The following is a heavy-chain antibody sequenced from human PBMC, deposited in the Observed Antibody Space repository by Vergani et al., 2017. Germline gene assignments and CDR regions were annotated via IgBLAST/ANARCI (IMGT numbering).Heavy chain of an antibody. CDR1: GGSISSYY. CDR3: ARDLLDYGDYLYAFDI. D-gene: IGHD4-17*01. J-gene: IGHJ3*02. CDR2: IYTSGST. V-gene: IGHV4-4*07. Sequence: QVQLQESGPGLVKPSETLSLPCTVSGGSISSYYWSWIRQPAGKGLEWIGRIYTSGSTNYNPSLKSRVTMSVDTSKNQFSLKLSSVTAADTAVYYCARDLLDYGDYLYAFDIWGQGTMVTVSS.